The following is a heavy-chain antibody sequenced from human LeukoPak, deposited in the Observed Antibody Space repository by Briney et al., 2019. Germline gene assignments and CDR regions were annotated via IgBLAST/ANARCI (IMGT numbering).Heavy chain of an antibody. D-gene: IGHD2-21*02. Sequence: PSETLSLTCTVSGASTSRNYWSWIRQSPGKGLEWIGYNSYTGNTNYNPSLKSRLTILVDTSNNQFSLKLTSVTAADTAVYYCAGAHCGGDCYSGRAFDIWGQGTMVTVSS. CDR3: AGAHCGGDCYSGRAFDI. CDR1: GASTSRNY. J-gene: IGHJ3*02. CDR2: NSYTGNT. V-gene: IGHV4-59*01.